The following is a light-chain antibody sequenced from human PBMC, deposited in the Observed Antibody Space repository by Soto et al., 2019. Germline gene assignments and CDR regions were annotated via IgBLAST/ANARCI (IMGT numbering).Light chain of an antibody. J-gene: IGKJ4*01. CDR3: HQYDDRPLT. CDR2: DAS. Sequence: DIQMTQSPSSLSASVGDRVTITCQASQDIHIFLNWYQHIPGKPPKLVIYDASSLQTGVPSRFSGSGSGTDFTLTINGLQPEDFATYYCHQYDDRPLTFGGGTKVEIK. V-gene: IGKV1-33*01. CDR1: QDIHIF.